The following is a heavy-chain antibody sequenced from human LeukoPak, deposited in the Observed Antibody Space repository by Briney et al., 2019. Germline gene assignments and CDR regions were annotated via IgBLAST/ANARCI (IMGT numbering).Heavy chain of an antibody. CDR2: ISAYNGKT. J-gene: IGHJ4*02. CDR3: ARAYYESSAYRHAVYFDY. Sequence: ASVKLSCKASGHTFTSFGTSWGRQSPGQGLEWMRWISAYNGKTNYAQKLQGRVTMTTDTSTSTAYMELRSLRSDDTAVYYCARAYYESSAYRHAVYFDYWGQGTLVTVSS. D-gene: IGHD3-22*01. V-gene: IGHV1-18*01. CDR1: GHTFTSFG.